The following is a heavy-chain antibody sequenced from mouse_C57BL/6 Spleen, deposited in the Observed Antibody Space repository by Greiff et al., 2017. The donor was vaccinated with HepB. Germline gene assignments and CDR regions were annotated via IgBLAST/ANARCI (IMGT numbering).Heavy chain of an antibody. CDR1: GYTFTDYE. V-gene: IGHV1-15*01. CDR2: IDPETGGT. CDR3: TRGWSAFAY. D-gene: IGHD2-3*01. J-gene: IGHJ3*01. Sequence: QVHVKQSGAELVRPGASVTLSCKASGYTFTDYEMHWVKQTPVHGLEWIGAIDPETGGTAYNQKFKGKAILTADKSSSTAYMELRSLTSEDSAVYYCTRGWSAFAYWGQGTLVTVSA.